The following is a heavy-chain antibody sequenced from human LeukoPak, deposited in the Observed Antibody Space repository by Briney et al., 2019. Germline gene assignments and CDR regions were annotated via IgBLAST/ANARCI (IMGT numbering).Heavy chain of an antibody. V-gene: IGHV3-23*01. Sequence: PGGSLRLSCGASGFTFSSYAMSWVRQAPGKGLEWVSLISASGEKTYYADSVKGRFTISRDNSGNTLYLQMNSLGAEDTAVFYCAKDRSLDGGNTNGYFDFRGQGTLVTVSS. CDR2: ISASGEKT. J-gene: IGHJ4*02. CDR1: GFTFSSYA. CDR3: AKDRSLDGGNTNGYFDF. D-gene: IGHD4-23*01.